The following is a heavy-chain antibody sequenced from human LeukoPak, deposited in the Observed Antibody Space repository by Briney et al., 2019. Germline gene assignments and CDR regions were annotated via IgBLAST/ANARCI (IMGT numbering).Heavy chain of an antibody. D-gene: IGHD6-13*01. CDR2: IIPIFGTA. J-gene: IGHJ4*02. CDR1: GYTFTSYD. V-gene: IGHV1-69*13. Sequence: ASVKVSCKASGYTFTSYDINWVRQATGQGLEWMGGIIPIFGTANYAQKFQGRVTITADESTSTAYMELSSLRSEDTAVYYCARVGAAAAGTHLDYWGQGTLVTVSS. CDR3: ARVGAAAAGTHLDY.